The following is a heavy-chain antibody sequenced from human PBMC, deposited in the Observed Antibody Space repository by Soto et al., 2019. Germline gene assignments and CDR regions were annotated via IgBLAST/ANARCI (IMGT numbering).Heavy chain of an antibody. CDR1: GDSVSSNSAA. V-gene: IGHV6-1*01. CDR3: ARDFIGYGSGSYYNYYGMDV. J-gene: IGHJ6*02. Sequence: QTLSLTCAISGDSVSSNSAAWNWIRQSPSRGLEWLGRTYYRSKWYNDYAVSVKSRITINPDTSKNQFSLQLNSVTPEDTAVYHCARDFIGYGSGSYYNYYGMDVWGQGTTVTVPS. CDR2: TYYRSKWYN. D-gene: IGHD3-10*01.